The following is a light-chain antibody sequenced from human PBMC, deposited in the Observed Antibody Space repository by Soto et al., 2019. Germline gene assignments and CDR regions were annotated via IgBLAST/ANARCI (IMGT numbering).Light chain of an antibody. CDR1: QNVLSNY. V-gene: IGKV3-20*01. CDR2: GAS. J-gene: IGKJ1*01. CDR3: QQYSFLPRT. Sequence: EMVLTQSPGTLSLSPGERATLSCWASQNVLSNYLAWYQQKPVQAPRLLIYGASTRATAIPDRFGGSGSGTDFTLTISRLEREDFAVYYCQQYSFLPRTFGQGTKVDIK.